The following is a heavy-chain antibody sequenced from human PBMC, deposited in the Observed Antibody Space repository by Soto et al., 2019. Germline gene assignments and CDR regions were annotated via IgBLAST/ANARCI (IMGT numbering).Heavy chain of an antibody. Sequence: PSETLSLTCTVSGGSISTRSYYWGWIRQPPGKGLEGIGSIFYSGTAYYNPSLKSRVTISVDTSKNQFSLKLSSVTAADTAVYYCASQYRGIVVVVAATDYWGQGTLVTVSS. J-gene: IGHJ4*02. CDR1: GGSISTRSYY. CDR2: IFYSGTA. CDR3: ASQYRGIVVVVAATDY. D-gene: IGHD2-15*01. V-gene: IGHV4-39*01.